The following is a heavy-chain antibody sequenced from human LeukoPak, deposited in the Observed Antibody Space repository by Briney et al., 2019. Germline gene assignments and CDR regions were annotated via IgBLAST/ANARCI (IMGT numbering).Heavy chain of an antibody. CDR3: ARDRGMATNELGY. V-gene: IGHV3-30-3*01. J-gene: IGHJ4*02. CDR2: ISFDGTKK. CDR1: GFSFSSNA. D-gene: IGHD5-24*01. Sequence: GGSLRLSCAVSGFSFSSNAMRWVRQAPGKGLEWVAIISFDGTKKHYTDSVKGRFTISRDNTKSTLYLQMNSLRIEDTAVYYCARDRGMATNELGYWGQGTLVTVSS.